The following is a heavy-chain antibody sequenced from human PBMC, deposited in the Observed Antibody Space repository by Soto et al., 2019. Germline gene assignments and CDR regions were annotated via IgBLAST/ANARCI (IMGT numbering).Heavy chain of an antibody. CDR3: ARWGREQWLVLLDY. D-gene: IGHD6-19*01. V-gene: IGHV4-59*01. J-gene: IGHJ4*02. CDR2: IYYSRST. CDR1: GGSIRSYY. Sequence: PSETLSLTCTVSGGSIRSYYWSWIRQPPGKGLEGIGHIYYSRSTNYNPSLKSRVTISVDTSKNQCSLKLNSVTAADTAVYYCARWGREQWLVLLDYWGQGTLVTVS.